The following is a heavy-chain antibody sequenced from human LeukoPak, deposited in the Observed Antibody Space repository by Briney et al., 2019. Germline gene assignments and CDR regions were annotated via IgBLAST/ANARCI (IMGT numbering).Heavy chain of an antibody. V-gene: IGHV3-23*01. CDR2: ISGSGGST. CDR3: AKVPVVEMATMPPDY. Sequence: GGSLRLSCAASGFTFRSYWMSWVRQAPGEGLEWVSAISGSGGSTYYADSVKGRFTISRDNSKNTPYLQMNSLRAEDTAVYYCAKVPVVEMATMPPDYWGQGTLVTVSS. D-gene: IGHD5-24*01. J-gene: IGHJ4*02. CDR1: GFTFRSYW.